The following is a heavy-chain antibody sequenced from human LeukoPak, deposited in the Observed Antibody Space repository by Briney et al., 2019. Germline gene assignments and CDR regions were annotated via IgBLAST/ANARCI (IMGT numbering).Heavy chain of an antibody. CDR1: GFTVSSNY. CDR2: SYSGGST. CDR3: AREDYFWSGSHTLSNDYYGMDV. Sequence: PGGSLRLSCAASGFTVSSNYMSWVRQTPGKGLEWVSVSYSGGSTYYADSVKGRFTISRDNSKNTLYLQMNSLRAEDTAVYYCAREDYFWSGSHTLSNDYYGMDVWGQGTTVTVSS. D-gene: IGHD3-3*01. J-gene: IGHJ6*02. V-gene: IGHV3-66*01.